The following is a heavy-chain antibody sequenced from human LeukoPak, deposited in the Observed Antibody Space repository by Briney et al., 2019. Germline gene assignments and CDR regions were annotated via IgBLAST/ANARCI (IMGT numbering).Heavy chain of an antibody. CDR1: GYTFTSYG. Sequence: GASVKVSCKASGYTFTSYGISWVRQAPGQGLEWMGWISAYNGNTNYAQKLQGRVTMTTDTSTSTAYMELRSLRSDDTAVYYCARNLGSLTNGDLFDYWGQGTLVTVSS. D-gene: IGHD4-17*01. CDR2: ISAYNGNT. CDR3: ARNLGSLTNGDLFDY. J-gene: IGHJ4*02. V-gene: IGHV1-18*01.